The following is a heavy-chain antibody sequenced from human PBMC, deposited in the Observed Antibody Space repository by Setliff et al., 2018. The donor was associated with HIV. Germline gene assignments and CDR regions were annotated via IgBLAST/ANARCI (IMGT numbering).Heavy chain of an antibody. Sequence: PGGSLRLSCAASGFTLNRYWMSWVRQAPGKGLEWVANIKQDGSEIHYVDSVKGRFTISRDNSKNTLFLQMNSLRTEDTGVYYCTRDPTIPSPDNFDHWGQGTLVTVSS. J-gene: IGHJ4*02. CDR2: IKQDGSEI. D-gene: IGHD4-4*01. V-gene: IGHV3-7*01. CDR1: GFTLNRYW. CDR3: TRDPTIPSPDNFDH.